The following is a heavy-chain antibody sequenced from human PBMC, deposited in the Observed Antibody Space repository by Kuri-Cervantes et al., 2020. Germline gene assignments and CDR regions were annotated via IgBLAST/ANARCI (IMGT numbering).Heavy chain of an antibody. Sequence: SETLSLTCTVSGGSINSHYWGWMRQSPGKGLEWIGSIYSSGSTYYNPSLKSRVTISIDRSKNQFSLRLNSVTAADTAVYYCARFIAGCSFDYWGQGTLVTVSS. J-gene: IGHJ4*02. D-gene: IGHD6-13*01. CDR3: ARFIAGCSFDY. CDR1: GGSINSHY. CDR2: IYSSGST. V-gene: IGHV4-59*11.